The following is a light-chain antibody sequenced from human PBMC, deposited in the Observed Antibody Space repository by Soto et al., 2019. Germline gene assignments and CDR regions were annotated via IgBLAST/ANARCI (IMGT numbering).Light chain of an antibody. V-gene: IGKV3-20*01. CDR2: DAS. J-gene: IGKJ1*01. CDR1: QSVRNNW. Sequence: EIVLTQSPSTLSLSPGERATLFCRASQSVRNNWLAWYQQRPGQAPRLLIYDASTKATGIPDRFSGSGSGTDFTLTIFGLEPEDFAVYYCQQYDNSPPSWTFGQGTKVEVK. CDR3: QQYDNSPPSWT.